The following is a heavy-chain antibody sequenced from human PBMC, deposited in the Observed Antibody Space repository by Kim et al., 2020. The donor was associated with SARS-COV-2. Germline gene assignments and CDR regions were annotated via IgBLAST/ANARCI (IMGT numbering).Heavy chain of an antibody. Sequence: SLKSRVTISVDTSKNQFSLKLSSVTAADTAVYYCARRPLSSSWYGGAFDIWGQGTMVTVSS. V-gene: IGHV4-59*08. CDR3: ARRPLSSSWYGGAFDI. D-gene: IGHD6-13*01. J-gene: IGHJ3*02.